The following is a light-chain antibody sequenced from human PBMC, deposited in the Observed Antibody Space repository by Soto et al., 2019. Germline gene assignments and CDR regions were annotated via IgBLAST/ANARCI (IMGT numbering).Light chain of an antibody. CDR1: SSNIGDNS. CDR3: GTWDSSLSAVV. V-gene: IGLV1-51*01. J-gene: IGLJ2*01. CDR2: DNN. Sequence: QSVLTQPPSVSAAPGQRVTISCSGSSSNIGDNSVSWYQQLPGTAPKLLTYDNNKRPSGIPDRFSGSKSGTSATLGITGLQTGDEADYYCGTWDSSLSAVVFGGGTKVTVL.